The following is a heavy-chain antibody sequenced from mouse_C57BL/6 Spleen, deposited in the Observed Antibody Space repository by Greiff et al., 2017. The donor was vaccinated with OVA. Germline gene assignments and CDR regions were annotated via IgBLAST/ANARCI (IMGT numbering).Heavy chain of an antibody. Sequence: EVQLVESGPELVKPGASVKISCKASGYSFTGYYMNWVKQSPEKSLEWIGEINPSTGGTTYNQKFKAKATLTVDKSSSTAYMQLKSLTSEDSAVYYCARSGVYGLDYWGQGTTLTVSS. J-gene: IGHJ2*01. CDR2: INPSTGGT. CDR3: ARSGVYGLDY. D-gene: IGHD1-1*02. CDR1: GYSFTGYY. V-gene: IGHV1-42*01.